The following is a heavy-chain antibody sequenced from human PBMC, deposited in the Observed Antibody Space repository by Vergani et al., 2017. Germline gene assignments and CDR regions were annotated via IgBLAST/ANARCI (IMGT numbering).Heavy chain of an antibody. Sequence: QVQLVQSGAEVKKPGSSVKVSCKASGGTFSSYAISWVRQAPGQGLEWMGGIIPIFGTANYAQKFQGRVTITADESTSTAYMELSSLRSEDTAVYYCARDLWDYGGNSVDKQNDYWGQGTLVTVSS. V-gene: IGHV1-69*12. CDR1: GGTFSSYA. D-gene: IGHD4-23*01. CDR3: ARDLWDYGGNSVDKQNDY. CDR2: IIPIFGTA. J-gene: IGHJ4*02.